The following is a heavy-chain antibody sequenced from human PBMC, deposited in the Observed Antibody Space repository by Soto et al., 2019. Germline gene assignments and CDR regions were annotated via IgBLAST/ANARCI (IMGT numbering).Heavy chain of an antibody. CDR3: ARVLQGVGYFDL. D-gene: IGHD3-16*01. Sequence: PETLSLTCTVSGGSISSYYWSWMRQPAGKGLEWIGRIYTSGSTNYNPSLKSRVTMSVDTSKNQFSLKLSSVTAADTAVYYCARVLQGVGYFDLWGRGTLVTVSS. V-gene: IGHV4-4*07. CDR1: GGSISSYY. CDR2: IYTSGST. J-gene: IGHJ2*01.